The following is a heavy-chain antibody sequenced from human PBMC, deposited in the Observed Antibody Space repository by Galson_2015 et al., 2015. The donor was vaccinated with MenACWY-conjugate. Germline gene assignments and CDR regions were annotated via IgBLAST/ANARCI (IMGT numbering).Heavy chain of an antibody. CDR3: AKFGPSGGVTTGWILHLDS. J-gene: IGHJ4*02. CDR1: GFTFSNFG. D-gene: IGHD1-26*01. CDR2: IGGSGDST. V-gene: IGHV3-23*01. Sequence: SLRLSCAASGFTFSNFGLSWVRKAPGEGLEWVSSIGGSGDSTYYAGSVKGRSTISRDNSRNTLSLQMNSLRAEDTAVYYCAKFGPSGGVTTGWILHLDSWGQGTPVTVSS.